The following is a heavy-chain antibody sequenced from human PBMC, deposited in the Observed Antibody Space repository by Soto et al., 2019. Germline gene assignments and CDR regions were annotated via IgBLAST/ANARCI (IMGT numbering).Heavy chain of an antibody. CDR1: GGTFSSYA. D-gene: IGHD3-22*01. CDR2: IIPIFGTA. Sequence: GASVKVSCKASGGTFSSYAISWVRQAPGQGLEWMGGIIPIFGTANYAQKFQGRVTITADESTSTAYMELSSLRSEDTAVYYCARVNDSSGYYYVYLDYWGQGTLVTVSS. J-gene: IGHJ4*02. V-gene: IGHV1-69*13. CDR3: ARVNDSSGYYYVYLDY.